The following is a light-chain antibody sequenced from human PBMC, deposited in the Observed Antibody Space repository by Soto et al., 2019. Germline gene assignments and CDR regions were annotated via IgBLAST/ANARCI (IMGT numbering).Light chain of an antibody. CDR2: DAS. Sequence: DIQMTQSPSPLSASVGDRVTITCRASQSISSWVAWYQQKPGKAPKLLIYDASSLESGVPSRFSGSGSGTEFTLTISSLQPDDFATYYCQQYNSSPYTFGQGTKLEIK. CDR1: QSISSW. V-gene: IGKV1-5*01. J-gene: IGKJ2*01. CDR3: QQYNSSPYT.